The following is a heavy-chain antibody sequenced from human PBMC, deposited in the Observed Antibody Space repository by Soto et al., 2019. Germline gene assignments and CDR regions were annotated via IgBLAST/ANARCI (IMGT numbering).Heavy chain of an antibody. Sequence: QVQLVESGGGVVQPGRSLRLSCAASGFTFSSYAMHWVRQAPGKGLEWVAVISYDGSNKYYADSVKGRFTISRDNSKNTLYLQMNSLRAEDTAVYYCARDPSITMLVVVIGAFDIWGQGTMVTVSS. J-gene: IGHJ3*02. D-gene: IGHD3-22*01. CDR1: GFTFSSYA. V-gene: IGHV3-30-3*01. CDR3: ARDPSITMLVVVIGAFDI. CDR2: ISYDGSNK.